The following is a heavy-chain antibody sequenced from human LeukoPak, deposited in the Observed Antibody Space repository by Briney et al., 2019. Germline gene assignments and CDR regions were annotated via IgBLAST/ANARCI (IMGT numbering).Heavy chain of an antibody. CDR3: ARDRGGYYYYPLDF. CDR2: MYDNGDT. CDR1: GFTVNANF. J-gene: IGHJ4*02. Sequence: PGGSLRLSCVASGFTVNANFMTWVRQTPGKGLEWVSLMYDNGDTYYAESVKGRFSLSRDNSKNTLYLQMNSLRVEDTAIYYCARDRGGYYYYPLDFWGQGILVTVSS. D-gene: IGHD3-22*01. V-gene: IGHV3-66*01.